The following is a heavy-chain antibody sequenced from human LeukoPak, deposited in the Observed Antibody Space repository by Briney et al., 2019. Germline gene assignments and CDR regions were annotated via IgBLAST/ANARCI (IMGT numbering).Heavy chain of an antibody. CDR2: INPSGGST. J-gene: IGHJ5*02. Sequence: GASVKVSCKASGYTFTSYYMHWVRQAPGQGLEWMGIINPSGGSTSYAQKFQGRVTMTRDMSTSTVYMELSSLRSEDTAVYYCAREGGSYPNWFDPWGQGTLVTVS. CDR1: GYTFTSYY. V-gene: IGHV1-46*01. D-gene: IGHD1-26*01. CDR3: AREGGSYPNWFDP.